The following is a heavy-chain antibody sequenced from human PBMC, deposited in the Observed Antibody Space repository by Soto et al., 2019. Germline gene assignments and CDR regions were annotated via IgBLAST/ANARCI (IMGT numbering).Heavy chain of an antibody. CDR1: GFTFSSNG. J-gene: IGHJ5*01. CDR3: AKWVGGSMYDNSGKYDS. Sequence: QVQLVESGGGVVQPGRSLRLTCAASGFTFSSNGMHWVRQAPGKGLEWVALVAYDGSKTYYGDSVRGRFTISRDKSENTLYLQMNSLRAEATAVYYCAKWVGGSMYDNSGKYDSWGQGTLVTVSS. D-gene: IGHD3-22*01. CDR2: VAYDGSKT. V-gene: IGHV3-30*18.